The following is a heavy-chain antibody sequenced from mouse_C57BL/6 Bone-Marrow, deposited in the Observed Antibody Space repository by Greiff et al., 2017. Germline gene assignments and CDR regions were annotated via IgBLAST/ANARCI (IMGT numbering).Heavy chain of an antibody. CDR2: INPYNGDT. Sequence: VQLQQSGPELVKPGDSVKISCKASGYSFTGYFMNWVMQSHGKSLEWIGRINPYNGDTFYNQKFKGKATLPVDKSSSTAHMELRSLTSEYSAVYYCARGYFDVWGTGTTVTVSS. V-gene: IGHV1-20*01. CDR1: GYSFTGYF. CDR3: ARGYFDV. J-gene: IGHJ1*03.